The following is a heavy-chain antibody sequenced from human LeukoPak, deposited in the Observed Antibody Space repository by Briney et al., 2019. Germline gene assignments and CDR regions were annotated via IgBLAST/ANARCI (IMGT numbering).Heavy chain of an antibody. V-gene: IGHV3-21*01. D-gene: IGHD5-12*01. CDR2: ISTSSSYI. CDR3: ARDLRPYSGYNDLAFDI. CDR1: GFTFSSYT. Sequence: GGSLRLSCAASGFTFSSYTMKWVRQAPGKGLEWVSFISTSSSYIYYADSVKGRFTISRDNAKNSLYLQMNSLRAEDTAVYYCARDLRPYSGYNDLAFDIWGQGTMVTVSS. J-gene: IGHJ3*02.